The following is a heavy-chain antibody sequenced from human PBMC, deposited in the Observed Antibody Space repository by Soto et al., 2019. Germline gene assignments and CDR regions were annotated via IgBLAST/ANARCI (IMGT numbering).Heavy chain of an antibody. CDR1: GFTFSSYA. CDR3: AKRRWLDSGGSCYCD. CDR2: ISGSGGST. V-gene: IGHV3-23*01. D-gene: IGHD2-15*01. Sequence: PGGSLRLSCAASGFTFSSYAMSWVRQAPGKGLEWVSAISGSGGSTYYADSVKGRFTISRDNSKNTLYLQMNSLRAEDTAVYYCAKRRWLDSGGSCYCDWGQGTLVTVSS. J-gene: IGHJ4*02.